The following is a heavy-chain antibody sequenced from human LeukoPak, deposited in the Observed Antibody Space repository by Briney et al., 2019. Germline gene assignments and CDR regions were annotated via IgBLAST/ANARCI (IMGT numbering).Heavy chain of an antibody. D-gene: IGHD6-19*01. CDR1: GGSISSSSYD. CDR3: AGLQRIAVAGTDY. CDR2: IYTSGST. Sequence: PSETLSLTCTVSGGSISSSSYDWGWIRQPAGKGLEWIGRIYTSGSTNYNPSLKSRVTISVDTSKNQFSLKLSSVTAADTAVYYCAGLQRIAVAGTDYWGQGTLVTVSS. V-gene: IGHV4-61*02. J-gene: IGHJ4*02.